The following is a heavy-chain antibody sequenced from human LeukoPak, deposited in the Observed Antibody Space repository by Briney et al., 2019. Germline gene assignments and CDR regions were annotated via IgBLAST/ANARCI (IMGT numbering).Heavy chain of an antibody. CDR1: GGSVSSGSYY. CDR2: IYYSGST. J-gene: IGHJ4*02. CDR3: ARVFSYGDFVDY. V-gene: IGHV4-61*01. D-gene: IGHD4-17*01. Sequence: PSETLSLTCTVSGGSVSSGSYYWSWIRQPPGKGLEWIGYIYYSGSTNYNPSLKSRVTISVDTSKNQFSLKLSSVTAADTAVYYCARVFSYGDFVDYWGQGTLVTVSS.